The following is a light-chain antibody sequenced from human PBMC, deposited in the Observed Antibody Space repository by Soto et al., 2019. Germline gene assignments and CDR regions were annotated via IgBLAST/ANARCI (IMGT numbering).Light chain of an antibody. J-gene: IGKJ4*01. CDR1: QGISSY. CDR3: QQYYSYPLT. CDR2: AAS. V-gene: IGKV1-8*01. Sequence: IRITQSPSSFSASTGDRVTITCRASQGISSYLAWYQQKPGKAPKLLIYAASTLQSGVPSRFSGSGSGTDFTLTISCLQSEDFATYYCQQYYSYPLTFGGGTKVDIK.